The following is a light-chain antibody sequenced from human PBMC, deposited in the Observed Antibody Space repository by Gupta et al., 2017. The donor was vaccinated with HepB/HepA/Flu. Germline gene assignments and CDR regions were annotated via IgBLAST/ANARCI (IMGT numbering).Light chain of an antibody. CDR1: SSDVGGYNY. CDR3: SAYATSSTLV. J-gene: IGLJ1*01. CDR2: DVS. V-gene: IGLV2-14*03. Sequence: QSALTQPASVSGSPGQSNTISCTGTSSDVGGYNYVSWYQQHPGKAPKLMIYDVSHRPSGVSDSFSGSKSGNTASLTISGLQAEDEADYYCSAYATSSTLVFGTGTKVTVL.